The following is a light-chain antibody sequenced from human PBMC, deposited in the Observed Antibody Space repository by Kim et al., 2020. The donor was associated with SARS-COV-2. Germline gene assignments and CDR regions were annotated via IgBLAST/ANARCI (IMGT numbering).Light chain of an antibody. CDR1: SDDFNNYNF. CDR3: CSYTTSSTLV. V-gene: IGLV2-14*03. J-gene: IGLJ2*01. CDR2: DVN. Sequence: QSALTQPASVSGSPGQSISISCTGTSDDFNNYNFVFWYQHHPDRAPKVIIYDVNQRPSGISNRFSGSKSDNTASLTISGLQAEDEADYYCCSYTTSSTLVFGGGTQLT.